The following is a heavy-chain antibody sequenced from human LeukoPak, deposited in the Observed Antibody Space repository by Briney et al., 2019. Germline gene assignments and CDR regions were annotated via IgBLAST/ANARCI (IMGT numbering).Heavy chain of an antibody. CDR2: INHSGST. J-gene: IGHJ1*01. V-gene: IGHV4-34*01. Sequence: SETLSLTCAVYGGSFSGYYWSWLRQPPGKGLEWIGEINHSGSTNYNPSLKSRVTISVDTSKNQFSLKLSSVTAADTAVYYCARGRVAVAAPRGYFQHWGQGTLVTVSS. D-gene: IGHD6-19*01. CDR3: ARGRVAVAAPRGYFQH. CDR1: GGSFSGYY.